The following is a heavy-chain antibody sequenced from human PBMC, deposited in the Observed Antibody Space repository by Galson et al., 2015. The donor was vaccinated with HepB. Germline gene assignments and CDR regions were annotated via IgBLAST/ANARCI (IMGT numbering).Heavy chain of an antibody. D-gene: IGHD4-11*01. J-gene: IGHJ4*02. CDR1: GFTFNTYA. Sequence: SLRLSCAASGFTFNTYAMSWVRQAPGKGLEWVSGIRNSGYPTYYEDSVKGRFAISRDNSKSTLYLQMNSLRVEDTAVYYCARGYRTDYWGQGTLVIVSS. CDR3: ARGYRTDY. V-gene: IGHV3-23*01. CDR2: IRNSGYPT.